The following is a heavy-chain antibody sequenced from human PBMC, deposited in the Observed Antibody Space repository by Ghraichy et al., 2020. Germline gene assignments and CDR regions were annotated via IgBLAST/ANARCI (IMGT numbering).Heavy chain of an antibody. CDR2: ISAVNGNT. V-gene: IGHV1-3*01. D-gene: IGHD3-10*01. Sequence: ASVKVSCKASRYTVTTFPVHWIRVSRGQRLEWLGWISAVNGNTKYSQNFQGRVTITRDTSASTAYMELSSLRPEDTAVYYCARGGHNFFGMDVWGQGTTVTGS. J-gene: IGHJ6*02. CDR3: ARGGHNFFGMDV. CDR1: RYTVTTFP.